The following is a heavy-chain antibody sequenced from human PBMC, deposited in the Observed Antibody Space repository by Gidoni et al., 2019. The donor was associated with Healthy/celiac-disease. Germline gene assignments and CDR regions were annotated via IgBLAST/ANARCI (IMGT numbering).Heavy chain of an antibody. V-gene: IGHV4-4*02. CDR2: IYQSGST. J-gene: IGHJ3*02. D-gene: IGHD6-19*01. CDR1: GCSISSGNW. CDR3: ASRPQYSSGWYGSSAFDI. Sequence: QVQLQESGPGLVKPSGTLSLTCAVSGCSISSGNWWSWVRQPPGKGLEWIGEIYQSGSTNYNPSLKSRVTISVDKSKNQFSLKRSSVTAADTAVYYCASRPQYSSGWYGSSAFDIWGQGTMVTVSS.